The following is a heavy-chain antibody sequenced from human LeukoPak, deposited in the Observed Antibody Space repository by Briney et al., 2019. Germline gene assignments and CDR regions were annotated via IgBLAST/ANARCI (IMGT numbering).Heavy chain of an antibody. V-gene: IGHV4-34*01. D-gene: IGHD5-18*01. CDR1: GGSFSGYY. J-gene: IGHJ5*02. Sequence: SETLSLTCAVYGGSFSGYYWSWIRQPPGKGLEWIGEINHSGSINYNSSLKSRVTISVDTSKNQFSLKLSSVTAADTAVYYCARRRGYSYGYFTYNWFDPWGQGTLVTVSS. CDR3: ARRRGYSYGYFTYNWFDP. CDR2: INHSGSI.